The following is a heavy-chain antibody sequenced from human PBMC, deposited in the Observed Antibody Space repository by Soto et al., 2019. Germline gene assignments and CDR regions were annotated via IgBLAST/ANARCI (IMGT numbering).Heavy chain of an antibody. D-gene: IGHD4-17*01. Sequence: QVQLVQSGAEVKKPGSSVKVSCKASGGTFSSYTISWVRQAPGQGLEWMGRIIPILGIANYAQRFQGRVRITADKSTSTAYMAPSSLRSEDTAVYYCASGSTVVTPSWFDPWGQGTLVTVSS. J-gene: IGHJ5*02. CDR2: IIPILGIA. V-gene: IGHV1-69*02. CDR3: ASGSTVVTPSWFDP. CDR1: GGTFSSYT.